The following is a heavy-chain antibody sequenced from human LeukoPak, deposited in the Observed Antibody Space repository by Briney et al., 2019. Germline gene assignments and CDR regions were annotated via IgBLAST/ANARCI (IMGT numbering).Heavy chain of an antibody. Sequence: SETLSLTCTVSGGSISGSSYYWGWIRQPPGKGLEWIGSIYYSGSTYYNPSLKSRVTISVDTSKNQFSLKLSSVTAADTAVYYCARHTEAARPYYYYGMDVWGQGTTVTVSS. V-gene: IGHV4-39*01. CDR3: ARHTEAARPYYYYGMDV. D-gene: IGHD6-6*01. CDR2: IYYSGST. CDR1: GGSISGSSYY. J-gene: IGHJ6*02.